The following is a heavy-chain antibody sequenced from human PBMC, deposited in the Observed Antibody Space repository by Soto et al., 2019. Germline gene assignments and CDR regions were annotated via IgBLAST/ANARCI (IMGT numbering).Heavy chain of an antibody. CDR3: ARVSSGSPVAAADFFDY. V-gene: IGHV3-21*01. CDR1: GFTFSSYS. Sequence: PGGSLRLSCAASGFTFSSYSMNWVRQAPGKGLEWVSSISSSSSYIYYADSVKGRFTISRDNAKNSLYLQMNSLRAEDTAVYYCARVSSGSPVAAADFFDYWGQGTLVTVSS. D-gene: IGHD6-13*01. J-gene: IGHJ4*02. CDR2: ISSSSSYI.